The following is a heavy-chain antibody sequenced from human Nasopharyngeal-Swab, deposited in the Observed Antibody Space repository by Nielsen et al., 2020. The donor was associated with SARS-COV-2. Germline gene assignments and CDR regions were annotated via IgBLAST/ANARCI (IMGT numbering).Heavy chain of an antibody. D-gene: IGHD3-10*01. CDR3: ARGRNYGSGKYYFDF. CDR2: ISGSGDKT. CDR1: GFTFGTYA. Sequence: GESLKISCAASGFTFGTYAMAWVRQAPGKGLEWVSSISGSGDKTYYAGSVKGRFAISRDTPGNTVSLQMNSLRVEDTAVYYCARGRNYGSGKYYFDFWGQGTLVTVSS. V-gene: IGHV3-23*01. J-gene: IGHJ4*02.